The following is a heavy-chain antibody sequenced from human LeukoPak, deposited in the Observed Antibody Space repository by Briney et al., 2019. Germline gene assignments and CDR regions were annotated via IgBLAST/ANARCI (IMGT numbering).Heavy chain of an antibody. CDR1: GGSISSYY. CDR3: ARAGLTTVKTRGYSGYDYWFDP. V-gene: IGHV4-4*07. CDR2: IYTSGST. Sequence: PSETLSLTSTDPGGSISSYYWSWIRQPAGKGLEWIGRIYTSGSTNYNPSLKSRVTMSVDTSKNQFSLKLSSVTAADTAVYYCARAGLTTVKTRGYSGYDYWFDPWGQGTLVTVSS. D-gene: IGHD5-12*01. J-gene: IGHJ5*02.